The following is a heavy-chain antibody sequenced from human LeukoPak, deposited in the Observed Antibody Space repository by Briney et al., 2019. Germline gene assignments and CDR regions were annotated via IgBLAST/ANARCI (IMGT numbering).Heavy chain of an antibody. CDR2: ISSSSSTI. CDR1: GFIFSDYY. D-gene: IGHD6-13*01. V-gene: IGHV3-11*04. J-gene: IGHJ4*02. Sequence: GGSLRLSCAASGFIFSDYYMSWIRQAPGKGLEWVSYISSSSSTIYYADSVKGRFTISRDNTKNSLYLQMNSLRAEDTALYYCARSIASAGTRGRAADSWGQGTLVTVSS. CDR3: ARSIASAGTRGRAADS.